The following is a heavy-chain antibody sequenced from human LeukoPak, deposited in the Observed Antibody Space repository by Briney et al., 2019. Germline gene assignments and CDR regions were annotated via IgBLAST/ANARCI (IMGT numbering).Heavy chain of an antibody. D-gene: IGHD1-7*01. CDR3: ARAELELHWFDP. Sequence: GASVKVSCKVSGYTLTELSMHWVRQAPGKGLEWMGGFDPEDGETIYAQKFQGRVTMTEDTSTDTAYMELSSLRSDDTAVYYCARAELELHWFDPWGQGTLVTVSS. CDR2: FDPEDGET. J-gene: IGHJ5*02. V-gene: IGHV1-24*01. CDR1: GYTLTELS.